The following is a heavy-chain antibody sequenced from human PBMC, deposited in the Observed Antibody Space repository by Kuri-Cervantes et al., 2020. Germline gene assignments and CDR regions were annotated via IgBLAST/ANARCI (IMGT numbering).Heavy chain of an antibody. CDR1: GGSISSSSYY. CDR2: IYYSGST. J-gene: IGHJ3*02. CDR3: ARWGRRAFDI. D-gene: IGHD3-16*01. Sequence: SETLSLTCTVSGGSISSSSYYWGWIRQPPGKGLEWIGSIYYSGSTYYNPSLKSRVTISVDKSKNQFSLKLSSVTAADTAVYYCARWGRRAFDIWGQGTMVTVSS. V-gene: IGHV4-39*07.